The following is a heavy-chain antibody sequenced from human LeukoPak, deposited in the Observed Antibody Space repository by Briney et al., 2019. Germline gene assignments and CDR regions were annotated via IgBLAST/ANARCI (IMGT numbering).Heavy chain of an antibody. J-gene: IGHJ4*02. V-gene: IGHV4-61*02. D-gene: IGHD3-3*01. CDR2: IYTSGST. Sequence: SETLSLTCTVSGGSISSGDYYWSWIRQPAGKGLEWIGRIYTSGSTNYNPSLKSRVTISVDTSKNQFSLKLSSVTAADTAVYYCARDRDTIFGVAEGLDYWGQGTLVTVSS. CDR3: ARDRDTIFGVAEGLDY. CDR1: GGSISSGDYY.